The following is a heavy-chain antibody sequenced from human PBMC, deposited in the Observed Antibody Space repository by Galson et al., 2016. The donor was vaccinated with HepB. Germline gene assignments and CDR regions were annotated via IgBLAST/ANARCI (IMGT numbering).Heavy chain of an antibody. CDR1: AGSISDSSFY. CDR2: VYYTRST. D-gene: IGHD2-2*01. J-gene: IGHJ4*02. V-gene: IGHV4-39*01. Sequence: SETLSLTCTVSAGSISDSSFYWGWVRQPPGKGLEWIGGVYYTRSTYYNPSLKRRASISVDPSRNQFSLRLSFVTAADTSIYYCARHHMHSLFDYWGRGTLVTVSS. CDR3: ARHHMHSLFDY.